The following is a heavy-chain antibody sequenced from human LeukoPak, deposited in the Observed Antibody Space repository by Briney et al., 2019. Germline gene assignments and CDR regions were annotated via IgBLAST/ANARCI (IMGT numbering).Heavy chain of an antibody. J-gene: IGHJ4*02. CDR3: ARLGDSSGYVDY. CDR1: GFTFSGHW. Sequence: PGGSLRLSCAASGFTFSGHWMTWVCQAPGKGLEWVASIKPDGSETHYVDFVKGRFTISRDNAKTSMFLQMNSLRAEDTAVYYCARLGDSSGYVDYWGQGSMVTVSS. D-gene: IGHD3-22*01. CDR2: IKPDGSET. V-gene: IGHV3-7*04.